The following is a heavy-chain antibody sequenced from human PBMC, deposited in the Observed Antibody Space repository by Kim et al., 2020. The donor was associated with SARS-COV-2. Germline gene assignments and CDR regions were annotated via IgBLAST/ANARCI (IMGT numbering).Heavy chain of an antibody. CDR1: GFTFSSYG. CDR2: ISYDGSNK. CDR3: AKDQPRRLDIVLIGGDGMDV. J-gene: IGHJ6*02. V-gene: IGHV3-30*18. D-gene: IGHD2-8*01. Sequence: GGSLRLSCAASGFTFSSYGMHWVRQAPGKGLEWVAVISYDGSNKYYADSVKGRFTISRDNSKNTLYLQMNSLRAEDTAVYYCAKDQPRRLDIVLIGGDGMDVWGQGTTVTVSS.